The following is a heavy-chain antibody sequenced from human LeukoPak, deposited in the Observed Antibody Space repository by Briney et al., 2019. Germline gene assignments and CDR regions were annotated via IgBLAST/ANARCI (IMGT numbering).Heavy chain of an antibody. J-gene: IGHJ4*02. CDR1: GGSISSYY. Sequence: SETLSLTCTVSGGSISSYYWSWVRQPPGKGLEWIGYIYYSGSTNYNPSLKSRVTISVDTSKNQFSLKLSSVTAADTAVYYCASTVHKNSMVRGFDYWGQGTLVTVSS. CDR2: IYYSGST. D-gene: IGHD3-10*01. V-gene: IGHV4-59*08. CDR3: ASTVHKNSMVRGFDY.